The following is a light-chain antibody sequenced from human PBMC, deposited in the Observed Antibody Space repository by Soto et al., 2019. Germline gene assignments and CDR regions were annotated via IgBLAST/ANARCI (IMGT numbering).Light chain of an antibody. V-gene: IGKV3-20*01. CDR2: GAY. CDR3: KQYGSSPCT. Sequence: EIVLTQSPGTLSLSPGERATLSCRASQSVSNNYLAWYQQKPGQAPRLLIYGAYNRATGIQDRFSGSGSGTDFTLTIRRLEPEDFAVYYCKQYGSSPCTSGQGTRLEIK. CDR1: QSVSNNY. J-gene: IGKJ5*01.